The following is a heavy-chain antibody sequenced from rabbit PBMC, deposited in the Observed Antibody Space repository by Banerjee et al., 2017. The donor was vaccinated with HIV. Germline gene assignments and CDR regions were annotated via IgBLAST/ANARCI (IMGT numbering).Heavy chain of an antibody. V-gene: IGHV1S47*01. CDR2: IDPVFRST. D-gene: IGHD1-1*01. CDR3: ATYSSSGTGNGITI. Sequence: QEQLVESGGGLVQPGGSLKLSCKASGFDFSSYGVSWVRQAPGKGLEWIGYIDPVFRSTYYASWVNGRFTISSHNAQNTLYLQLNSLTAADTATYFCATYSSSGTGNGITIWGQGTLVTVS. J-gene: IGHJ4*02. CDR1: GFDFSSYG.